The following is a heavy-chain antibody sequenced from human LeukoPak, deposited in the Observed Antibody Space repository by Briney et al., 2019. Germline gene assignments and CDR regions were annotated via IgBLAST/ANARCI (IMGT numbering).Heavy chain of an antibody. Sequence: PSETLSLTCAVYGGSFSGYYWSWIRQPPGKGLEWIGEINHSGSTNYNPSLKSRVTISVDTSKNQFSLKLSSVTAADTAVYYCARGSMVRGVISAFDPWGQEPWSPSPQ. CDR2: INHSGST. J-gene: IGHJ5*02. D-gene: IGHD3-10*01. V-gene: IGHV4-34*01. CDR1: GGSFSGYY. CDR3: ARGSMVRGVISAFDP.